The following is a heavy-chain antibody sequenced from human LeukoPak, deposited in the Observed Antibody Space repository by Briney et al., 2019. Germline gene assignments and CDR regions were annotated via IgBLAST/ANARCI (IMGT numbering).Heavy chain of an antibody. CDR2: ISSDGNIK. CDR3: ARSASGAWLTPYYGMDV. D-gene: IGHD2-15*01. CDR1: GFTLSSSA. J-gene: IGHJ6*02. V-gene: IGHV3-30-3*01. Sequence: GGSLRLSCAASGFTLSSSAMHWVRQAPGKGLEWVAVISSDGNIKYYTDSVKSRFTISRDNSKNTLYLQMKSLRAEDTAIYYCARSASGAWLTPYYGMDVWGQGTTVTVSS.